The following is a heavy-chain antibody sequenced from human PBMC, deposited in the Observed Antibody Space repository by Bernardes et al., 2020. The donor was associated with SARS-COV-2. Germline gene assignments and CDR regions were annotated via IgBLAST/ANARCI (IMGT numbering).Heavy chain of an antibody. CDR2: INPNSGGT. Sequence: ASVKVSCKASGYTFTDYYIHWVRQAPGQGLEWMGRINPNSGGTNSAQKFQGRVTMTRDTSITTAYMELNRLTSDDTAIYYCARSYNSIFSAFEIFSAFEIWGQGTMVTV. CDR1: GYTFTDYY. D-gene: IGHD3-3*02. V-gene: IGHV1-2*06. J-gene: IGHJ3*02. CDR3: ARSYNSIFSAFEIFSAFEI.